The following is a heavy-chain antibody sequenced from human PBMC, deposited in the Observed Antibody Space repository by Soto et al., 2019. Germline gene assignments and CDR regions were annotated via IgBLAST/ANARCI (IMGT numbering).Heavy chain of an antibody. Sequence: QVQLQESGPGLVKPSETLSLTCTVSGGSISSYYWSWIRQPPGKGLEWIGYIYYSGSTNYNPSLKSRVTISVDTSKNQFSLKLSSVTAADTAVYSCARDFLPRNLGSVMMWFDPWGQGTLVTVSS. CDR3: ARDFLPRNLGSVMMWFDP. V-gene: IGHV4-59*01. D-gene: IGHD3-10*01. CDR2: IYYSGST. CDR1: GGSISSYY. J-gene: IGHJ5*02.